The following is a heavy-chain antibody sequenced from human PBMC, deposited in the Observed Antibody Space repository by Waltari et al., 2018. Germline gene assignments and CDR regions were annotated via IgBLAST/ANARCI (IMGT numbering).Heavy chain of an antibody. V-gene: IGHV1-69*01. J-gene: IGHJ5*02. CDR3: ARDTLRVVVPAASTTWFDP. CDR1: GGTFSSYA. D-gene: IGHD2-2*01. Sequence: QVQLVQSGAEVKKPGSSVKVSCKASGGTFSSYAISWVRQAPGQGLEWMGWIIPMFGTANYARKCQGRVTITADESTSTAYMELSSLRSEDTAVYYCARDTLRVVVPAASTTWFDPWGQGTLVTVSS. CDR2: IIPMFGTA.